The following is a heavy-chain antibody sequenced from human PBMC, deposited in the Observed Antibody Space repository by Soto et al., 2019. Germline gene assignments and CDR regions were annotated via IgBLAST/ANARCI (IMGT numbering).Heavy chain of an antibody. J-gene: IGHJ4*02. D-gene: IGHD3-10*01. CDR2: IYYSGST. CDR3: AGRKSSPYFDY. V-gene: IGHV4-59*08. CDR1: GGSISSYY. Sequence: PSETLSLTCTVSGGSISSYYWSWIRQPPGKGLEWIGYIYYSGSTNYNPSLKSRVTISVDTSKNQFSLKLSSVTAADTAVYYCAGRKSSPYFDYWGQGTLVTVSS.